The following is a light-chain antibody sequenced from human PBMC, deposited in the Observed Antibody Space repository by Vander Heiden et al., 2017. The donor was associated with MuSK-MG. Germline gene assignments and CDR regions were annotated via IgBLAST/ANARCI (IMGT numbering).Light chain of an antibody. V-gene: IGLV2-11*01. CDR1: SSDVGGYNY. CDR2: DVT. Sequence: QSALTQPSSVSGSPGQSVTISCTGTSSDVGGYNYVSLYQQHPGKAPKLIIYDVTKRPAGVPDRFSGSKSGNTASLTISGLQAEDEADYYCCSYAGSYTYVFGTGTKVTVL. CDR3: CSYAGSYTYV. J-gene: IGLJ1*01.